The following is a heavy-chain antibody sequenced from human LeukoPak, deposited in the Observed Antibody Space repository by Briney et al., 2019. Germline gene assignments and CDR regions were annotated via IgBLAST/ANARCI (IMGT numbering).Heavy chain of an antibody. V-gene: IGHV5-51*01. CDR2: IYPGDSDT. CDR3: ARRGIAVAAHPDY. D-gene: IGHD6-19*01. J-gene: IGHJ4*02. Sequence: GESLKISCKGSGYSFTSYWIGWVRQMPGKGLEWMGIIYPGDSDTRYSPSFQGQVTISANKSISTAYLQWSSLKASDTAMYYCARRGIAVAAHPDYWGQGALVTVSS. CDR1: GYSFTSYW.